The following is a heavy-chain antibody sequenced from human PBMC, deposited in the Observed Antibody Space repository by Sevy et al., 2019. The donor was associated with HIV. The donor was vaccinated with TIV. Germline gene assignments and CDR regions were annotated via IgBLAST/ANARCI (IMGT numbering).Heavy chain of an antibody. J-gene: IGHJ4*02. CDR3: AGPILTYNNGWSCYDY. Sequence: SETLSLTCTVSGASISSSGYYWGWIRQPPGKGLEWIASINYSGSTFYNPSLKSRVTISADTSKNQFSLDLNSVTAADTAIYYCAGPILTYNNGWSCYDYWGQGTVVTVSS. D-gene: IGHD6-19*01. V-gene: IGHV4-39*01. CDR2: INYSGST. CDR1: GASISSSGYY.